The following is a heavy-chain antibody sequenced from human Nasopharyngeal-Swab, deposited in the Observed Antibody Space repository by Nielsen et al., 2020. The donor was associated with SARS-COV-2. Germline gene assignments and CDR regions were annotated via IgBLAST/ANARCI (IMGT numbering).Heavy chain of an antibody. J-gene: IGHJ6*03. CDR2: MNPNSGNT. V-gene: IGHV1-8*01. CDR3: ARGHQYQLLFHYYYYMDV. D-gene: IGHD2-2*01. CDR1: GYTFTSYD. Sequence: ASVKVSCKAAGYTFTSYDTNWGRQATGQGLEGRGWMNPNSGNTGYAQKFQGRVTMTRNTSISTAYMELSSLRSEDTAVYYCARGHQYQLLFHYYYYMDVWGKGTTVTVSS.